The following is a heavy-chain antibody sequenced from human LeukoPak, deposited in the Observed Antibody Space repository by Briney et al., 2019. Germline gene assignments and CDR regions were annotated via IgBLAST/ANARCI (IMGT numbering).Heavy chain of an antibody. CDR3: AREDTGMASY. Sequence: PAGSLRLSCEASGFSISNYWMTWVRQAPGKGLEWVANIKKDGRAKYYVDSVRGRFTRSRDNANNSLYLQMNSLRAEDTAVYYCAREDTGMASYWGQGSLVTVSS. V-gene: IGHV3-7*01. CDR2: IKKDGRAK. D-gene: IGHD5-18*01. CDR1: GFSISNYW. J-gene: IGHJ4*02.